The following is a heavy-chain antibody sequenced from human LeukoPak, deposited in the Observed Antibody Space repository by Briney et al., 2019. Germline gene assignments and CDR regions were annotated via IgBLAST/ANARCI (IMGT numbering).Heavy chain of an antibody. J-gene: IGHJ4*02. V-gene: IGHV1-69*05. CDR1: GGTFSSYA. CDR3: ARDPTSGSEYFDY. CDR2: IIPIFGTA. Sequence: SVKVSCKASGGTFSSYATSWVRQAPGQGLEWMGGIIPIFGTANYAQKFQGRVTITTDESTSTAYMELSSLRSEDTAVYYCARDPTSGSEYFDYWGQGTLVIVSS. D-gene: IGHD3-3*01.